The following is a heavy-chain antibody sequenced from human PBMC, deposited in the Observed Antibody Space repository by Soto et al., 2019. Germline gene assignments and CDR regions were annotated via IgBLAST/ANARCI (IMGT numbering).Heavy chain of an antibody. CDR1: GGFTSTNNW. CDR2: AYHSGST. J-gene: IGHJ4*02. CDR3: ARSPPSSYYGGSGTCDY. D-gene: IGHD3-10*01. Sequence: QLQLQESGPGLVRPSGTLSLTCAVSGGFTSTNNWWRWVRQPPGKGLEWIGDAYHSGSTEYNPSLKSRVSISVDKSKNQISLKLTSATAADTAVYYCARSPPSSYYGGSGTCDYWGQGTLVTVSS. V-gene: IGHV4-4*02.